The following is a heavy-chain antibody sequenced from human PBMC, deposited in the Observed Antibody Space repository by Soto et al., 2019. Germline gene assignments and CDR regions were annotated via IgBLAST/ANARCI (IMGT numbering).Heavy chain of an antibody. D-gene: IGHD1-7*01. Sequence: PSETLSLTCTVSGGSISSGDYYWSWIRQPPGKGLEWIGYIYYSGSTYYNPSLKSRVTISVDTSKNQFSLKLSSVTAADTAVYYCARFPNLYKWNYFGDYWGQGTLVTVSS. J-gene: IGHJ4*02. CDR3: ARFPNLYKWNYFGDY. CDR2: IYYSGST. CDR1: GGSISSGDYY. V-gene: IGHV4-30-4*01.